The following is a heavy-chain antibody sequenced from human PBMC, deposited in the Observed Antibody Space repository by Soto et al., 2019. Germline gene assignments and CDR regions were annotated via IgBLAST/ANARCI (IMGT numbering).Heavy chain of an antibody. CDR1: GFTFSSYG. Sequence: GGSLRLSCAASGFTFSSYGMHWVRQAPGKGLEWVAVISYDGSNKYYADSVKGRFTISRDNSKNTLYLQMNSLRAEDTAVYYCAKDLGAVARYYFDYWGQGTLVTVSS. CDR3: AKDLGAVARYYFDY. V-gene: IGHV3-30*18. J-gene: IGHJ4*02. D-gene: IGHD3-16*01. CDR2: ISYDGSNK.